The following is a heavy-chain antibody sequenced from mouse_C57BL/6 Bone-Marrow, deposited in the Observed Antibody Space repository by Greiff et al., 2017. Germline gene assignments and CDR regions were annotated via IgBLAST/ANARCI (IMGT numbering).Heavy chain of an antibody. CDR2: IYPGGGYT. CDR1: GYTFTNYW. Sequence: VQLQQSGAELVRPGTSVKMSCKASGYTFTNYWIGWAKQRPGHGLEWIGDIYPGGGYTNYNEKFKGKATLTADKSSSTAYMQFSSLTSEDAAIYYCASEYGSSTSAVPYCYYYVWGTGTTVTVSS. J-gene: IGHJ1*03. V-gene: IGHV1-63*01. CDR3: ASEYGSSTSAVPYCYYYV. D-gene: IGHD1-1*01.